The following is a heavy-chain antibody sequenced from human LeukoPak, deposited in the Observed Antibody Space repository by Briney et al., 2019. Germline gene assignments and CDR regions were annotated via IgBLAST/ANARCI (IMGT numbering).Heavy chain of an antibody. CDR3: ARHLGIQLRFLDY. CDR1: GGSMSSSTYY. J-gene: IGHJ4*02. Sequence: SETLSLTCTVSGGSMSSSTYYWGWIRQPPGKGLEWIGSIYHSGSTYYNPSLKSRVTISVDTSKNQFSLKLSSVTGADTAVYYCARHLGIQLRFLDYWGQGTLVTVSS. D-gene: IGHD5-18*01. CDR2: IYHSGST. V-gene: IGHV4-39*01.